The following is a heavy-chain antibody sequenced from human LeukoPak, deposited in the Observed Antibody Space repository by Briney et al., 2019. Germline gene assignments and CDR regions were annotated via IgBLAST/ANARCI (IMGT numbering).Heavy chain of an antibody. Sequence: PETLSLTCTVSGYSISSGYYWGWIRQPPGKGLEWIGSIYHSGSTYYNPSLKSRVTISVDTSKNQFSLKLSSVTAADTAVYYCARGNPYYDYVWGSYRPDYYYYMDVWGKGTTVTVSS. CDR2: IYHSGST. D-gene: IGHD3-16*02. CDR1: GYSISSGYY. V-gene: IGHV4-38-2*02. J-gene: IGHJ6*03. CDR3: ARGNPYYDYVWGSYRPDYYYYMDV.